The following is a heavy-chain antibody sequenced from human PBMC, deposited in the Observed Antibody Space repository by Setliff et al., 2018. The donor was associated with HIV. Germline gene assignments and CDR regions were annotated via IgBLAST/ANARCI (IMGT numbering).Heavy chain of an antibody. V-gene: IGHV3-48*02. CDR1: GFSISTYA. CDR3: VKERWGPPVQF. CDR2: ISRDSNNI. J-gene: IGHJ4*02. D-gene: IGHD4-4*01. Sequence: GGSLRLSCAASGFSISTYAMNWVRQSPGKGLEWVAYISRDSNNIYYADFVKGRFTISRDNARNSLFLQMSSLTDEDTALYYCVKERWGPPVQFWGQGTQVTVSS.